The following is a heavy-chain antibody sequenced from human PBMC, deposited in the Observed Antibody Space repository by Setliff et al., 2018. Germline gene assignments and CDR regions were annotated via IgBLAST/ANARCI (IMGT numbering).Heavy chain of an antibody. Sequence: SVKVSCKASGGIFSTLAITWVRQAPGQGLEWMGGTIPLLPLPNYAVKFHGRVTMTRNTSISTAYMEPSSLRSEDTAVYYCARIPARRRYYYYMDVWGEGTTVTVSS. CDR1: GGIFSTLA. D-gene: IGHD6-6*01. V-gene: IGHV1-69*10. CDR2: TIPLLPLP. CDR3: ARIPARRRYYYYMDV. J-gene: IGHJ6*03.